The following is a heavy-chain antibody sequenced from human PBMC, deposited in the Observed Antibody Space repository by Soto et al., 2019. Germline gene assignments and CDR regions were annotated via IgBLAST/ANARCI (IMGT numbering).Heavy chain of an antibody. V-gene: IGHV3-21*01. J-gene: IGHJ4*02. Sequence: VQLVESGGALVKPGGSLKLSCETSGFPFGIYTMNWVRQAPGKGLEWVSSISSSGTYIDYADSVEGRFAISRDDAKNSVFLEMTSLRVDDTAVYYCAREGNYHEFWGQGTLVTVSS. CDR1: GFPFGIYT. D-gene: IGHD3-10*01. CDR2: ISSSGTYI. CDR3: AREGNYHEF.